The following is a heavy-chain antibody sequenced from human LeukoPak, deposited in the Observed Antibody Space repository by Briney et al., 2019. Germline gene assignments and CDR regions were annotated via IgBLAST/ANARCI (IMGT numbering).Heavy chain of an antibody. CDR2: IYWDDEK. D-gene: IGHD6-13*01. V-gene: IGHV2-5*02. CDR1: GFSLSTTGVG. CDR3: AHSRATAAVATSFEY. Sequence: SGPTLVNPPQTLTVTCTFSGFSLSTTGVGVGWIRQPPGKALDWLALIYWDDEKRYSPSLKSRLTITKDTSKNQVVLTMTNMDPVDTATYYCAHSRATAAVATSFEYWGQGTLVTVSS. J-gene: IGHJ4*02.